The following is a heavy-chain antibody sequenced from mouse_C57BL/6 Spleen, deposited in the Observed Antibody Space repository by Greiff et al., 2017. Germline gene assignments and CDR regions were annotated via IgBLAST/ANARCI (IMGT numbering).Heavy chain of an antibody. D-gene: IGHD1-1*01. Sequence: VQLQQPGAELVKPGASVKVSCKASGYTFTSYWMHWVKQRPGQGLEWIGRIHPSDSDTNYNQKFKGKATLTVDKSSSTAYMQLSSLISEDSAVYYCAMGYGSSYGYFDVWGTGTTVTVSS. V-gene: IGHV1-74*01. CDR1: GYTFTSYW. CDR3: AMGYGSSYGYFDV. J-gene: IGHJ1*03. CDR2: IHPSDSDT.